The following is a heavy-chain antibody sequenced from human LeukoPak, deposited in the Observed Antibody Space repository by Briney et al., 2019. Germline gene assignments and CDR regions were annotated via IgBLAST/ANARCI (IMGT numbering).Heavy chain of an antibody. CDR2: IIPILGIA. J-gene: IGHJ5*02. D-gene: IGHD4-17*01. Sequence: SVKVSCKASGGTFSSYAISWVRQAPGQGLEWMGRIIPILGIANYAQKFQGRVTITADKSTSTAYMELSSLRSEDTAVYYCARVGGTVTTKGLISYNWFDPWGQGTLVTVSS. CDR1: GGTFSSYA. V-gene: IGHV1-69*04. CDR3: ARVGGTVTTKGLISYNWFDP.